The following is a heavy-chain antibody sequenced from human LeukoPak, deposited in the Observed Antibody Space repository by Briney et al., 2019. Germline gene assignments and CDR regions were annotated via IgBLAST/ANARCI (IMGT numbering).Heavy chain of an antibody. CDR3: ARLLSSIAAVFDY. J-gene: IGHJ4*02. CDR1: GGSISLSIYY. V-gene: IGHV4-39*01. Sequence: PSETLSLTCTVSGGSISLSIYYWGWIRQPPGKGLEWIGSIYYSGSTYYNPSLKSRVTISVDTSKNQFSLKLSSVTAADTAVYYCARLLSSIAAVFDYWGQGTLVTVSS. D-gene: IGHD6-6*01. CDR2: IYYSGST.